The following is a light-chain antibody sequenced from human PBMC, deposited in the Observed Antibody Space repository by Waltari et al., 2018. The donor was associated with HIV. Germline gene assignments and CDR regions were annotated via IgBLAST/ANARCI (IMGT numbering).Light chain of an antibody. CDR2: DAS. J-gene: IGKJ4*01. CDR1: QSVRSY. CDR3: QQRSTWPRALT. Sequence: EIVFTPSPATLSLSPGERATLTCRASQSVRSYLAWYQQKPGQAPRLLIYDASNRDTGIPARFSGSGSGTDFTLTIRSLEPEDFAVYYCQQRSTWPRALTFGGGTKVQIK. V-gene: IGKV3-11*01.